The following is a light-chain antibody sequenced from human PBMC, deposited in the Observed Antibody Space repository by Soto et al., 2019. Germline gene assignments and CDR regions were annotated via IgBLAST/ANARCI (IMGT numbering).Light chain of an antibody. CDR1: SSDVGSYNL. CDR3: CSYASGHV. Sequence: QSALTQPASVSGSPGQSITISCTGTSSDVGSYNLVSWYQQYPGKAPKLIIYEDTNRRSGISNRFSGSKSSNTASLTISGLQAEDEADYYCCSYASGHVFGTGTKVTVL. V-gene: IGLV2-23*01. J-gene: IGLJ1*01. CDR2: EDT.